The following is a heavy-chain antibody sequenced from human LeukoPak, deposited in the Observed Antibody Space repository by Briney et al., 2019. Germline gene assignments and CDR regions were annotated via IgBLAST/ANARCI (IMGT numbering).Heavy chain of an antibody. Sequence: GGSLRLSCAASGFTFSSYSMNWVRQAPGKGLEWVSSISSSSSYIYYADSVKGRFTISRNNAKNSLYLQMNSLRAEDTAVYYCARDGVLLWFGEFFDYWGQGTLVTVSS. CDR1: GFTFSSYS. V-gene: IGHV3-21*01. CDR3: ARDGVLLWFGEFFDY. CDR2: ISSSSSYI. J-gene: IGHJ4*02. D-gene: IGHD3-10*01.